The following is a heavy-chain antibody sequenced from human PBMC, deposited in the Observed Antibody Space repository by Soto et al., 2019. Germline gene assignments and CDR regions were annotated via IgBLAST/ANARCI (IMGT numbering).Heavy chain of an antibody. Sequence: EVQVVESGGGLVQPGGSLRLSCVASGFTFSTYWMHWVRQAPGKGLVWVSRIKFDGSTTSYADSVKGRFTISRDNAKNTVYLQMNSLRAEDTGVYYCARGLRHYYGVDVWGQGDTVTVSS. CDR1: GFTFSTYW. CDR3: ARGLRHYYGVDV. V-gene: IGHV3-74*01. CDR2: IKFDGSTT. D-gene: IGHD5-12*01. J-gene: IGHJ6*02.